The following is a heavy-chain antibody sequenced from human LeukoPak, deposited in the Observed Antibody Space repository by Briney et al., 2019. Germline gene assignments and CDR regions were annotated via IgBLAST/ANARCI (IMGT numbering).Heavy chain of an antibody. D-gene: IGHD2-15*01. V-gene: IGHV3-48*03. CDR3: ARDTSYCSGGSCYFSHYYYYGMDV. CDR1: GFTFSSYE. J-gene: IGHJ6*02. Sequence: GGSLRLSCAASGFTFSSYEMNWVRQAPGKGLEWVSYISSSGSTIYYADSVKGRFTNSRDNTKNSLYLQMNSLRAEDTAVYYCARDTSYCSGGSCYFSHYYYYGMDVWGQGTTVTVSS. CDR2: ISSSGSTI.